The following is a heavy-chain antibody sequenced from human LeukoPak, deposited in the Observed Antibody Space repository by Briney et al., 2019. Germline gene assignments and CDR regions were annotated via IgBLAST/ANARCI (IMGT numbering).Heavy chain of an antibody. CDR2: IIPIFGTA. V-gene: IGHV1-69*05. Sequence: SVKVPCKASGYTFTSYGISWVRQAPGQGLEWMGGIIPIFGTANYAQKFQGRVTITTDESTSTAYMELSSLRSEDTAVYYCAREGVSWGPFDYWGQGTLVTVSS. CDR3: AREGVSWGPFDY. CDR1: GYTFTSYG. D-gene: IGHD6-13*01. J-gene: IGHJ4*02.